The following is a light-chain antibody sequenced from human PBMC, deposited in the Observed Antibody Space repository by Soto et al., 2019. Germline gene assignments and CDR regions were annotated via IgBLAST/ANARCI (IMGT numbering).Light chain of an antibody. CDR3: QQYNNWPLT. Sequence: EIVMTQSPATLSVSPGERATLSCRASQSVSSKLAWYQQQLGQAPRLLMYGASTRATGIPARFSGSGSGTEFTLTISSLQSEDFAVYYCQQYNNWPLTFGGGTKVEIK. CDR1: QSVSSK. V-gene: IGKV3-15*01. J-gene: IGKJ4*01. CDR2: GAS.